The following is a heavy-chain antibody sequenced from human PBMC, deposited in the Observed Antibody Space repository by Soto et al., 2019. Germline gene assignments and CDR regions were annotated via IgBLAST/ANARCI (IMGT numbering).Heavy chain of an antibody. J-gene: IGHJ5*02. CDR3: ARTYYYGKTCFDP. CDR2: IYWDDNK. Sequence: GSTLGKPAQYRKLACPAAGCTLSTSGVGVGWIRQPPGKALEWLTLIYWDDNKRYSPSLKSSLTITKDTSKNQVVLTMTNMDPVDTATYYCARTYYYGKTCFDPWGQGTLVTGSS. D-gene: IGHD3-10*01. V-gene: IGHV2-5*02. CDR1: GCTLSTSGVG.